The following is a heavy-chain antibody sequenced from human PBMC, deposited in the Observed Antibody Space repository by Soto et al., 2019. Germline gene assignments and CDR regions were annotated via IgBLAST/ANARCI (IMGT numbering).Heavy chain of an antibody. Sequence: ASVKVSCKASGYKFSSYAIQWVRQAPGQRLEWMGWINVGNGNTKYSQKFQDRVTIIRDTSADTAYMELSSLRSEDTAVYYCARDKDDYSNPYYYYGMDVWGQGTRVTVSS. CDR1: GYKFSSYA. J-gene: IGHJ6*02. CDR3: ARDKDDYSNPYYYYGMDV. D-gene: IGHD4-4*01. V-gene: IGHV1-3*01. CDR2: INVGNGNT.